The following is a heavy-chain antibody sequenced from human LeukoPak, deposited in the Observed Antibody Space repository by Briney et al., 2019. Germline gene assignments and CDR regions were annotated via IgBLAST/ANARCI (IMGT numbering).Heavy chain of an antibody. CDR1: GGSISSYY. J-gene: IGHJ4*02. Sequence: NSSETLSLTCTVSGGSISSYYWSWIRQPAGKGLEWIGRIYTSGSTNYNPSLKSRVTMSVDTSKNQFSLKLGSVTAADTAVYYCAIALSSSLYYWGQGTLVTVSS. V-gene: IGHV4-4*07. CDR3: AIALSSSLYY. CDR2: IYTSGST. D-gene: IGHD6-13*01.